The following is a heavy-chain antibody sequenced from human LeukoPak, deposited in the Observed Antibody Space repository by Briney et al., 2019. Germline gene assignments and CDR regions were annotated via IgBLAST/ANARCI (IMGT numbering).Heavy chain of an antibody. CDR2: ISWNSGSI. Sequence: GRSLRLSCAASGFTFDDYAMHWVRQAPGKGLEWVSGISWNSGSIGYADSVKGRLTISRDNAKHSLYLQMNSLRAEDTALYYCAKASLSGYDSNIDYWGQGTLVTVFS. CDR1: GFTFDDYA. D-gene: IGHD5-12*01. V-gene: IGHV3-9*01. CDR3: AKASLSGYDSNIDY. J-gene: IGHJ4*02.